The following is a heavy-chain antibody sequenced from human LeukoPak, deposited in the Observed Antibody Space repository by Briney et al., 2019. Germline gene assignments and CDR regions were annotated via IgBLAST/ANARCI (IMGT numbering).Heavy chain of an antibody. V-gene: IGHV1-2*02. D-gene: IGHD3-10*01. CDR3: ARVLGQSRSLLWFGELLPHSDY. CDR2: INPNSGGT. J-gene: IGHJ4*02. CDR1: GYTFIGYY. Sequence: ASVKVSCKASGYTFIGYYMHWVRQAPGQGLEWMGWINPNSGGTNYAQKFQGRVTMTRDTSISTAYMELSRLRSDDTAVYYCARVLGQSRSLLWFGELLPHSDYWGQGTLVTVSS.